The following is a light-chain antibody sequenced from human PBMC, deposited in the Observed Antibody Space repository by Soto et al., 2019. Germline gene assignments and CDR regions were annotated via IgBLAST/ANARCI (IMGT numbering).Light chain of an antibody. V-gene: IGKV1-39*01. CDR3: QQSYDTPYT. CDR2: AAS. J-gene: IGKJ2*01. CDR1: QSISSF. Sequence: DIPMTQSPSSLSASVGDRVTITCRASQSISSFLNWYQQKPGKAPKLLMYAASSLQSGVPSRFSGSGSGTDFTLTINSLQPEDFATYFCQQSYDTPYTFGQGTKLQIK.